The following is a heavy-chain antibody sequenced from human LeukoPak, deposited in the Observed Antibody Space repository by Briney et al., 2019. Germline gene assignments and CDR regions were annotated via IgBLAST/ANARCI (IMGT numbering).Heavy chain of an antibody. D-gene: IGHD3-22*01. Sequence: ASVKVSCKASGYTFTSYYMHWVRQAPGQGLEWMGIINPSGGSTSYAQKFQGRVTMTRDTSTSTVYMELSSLRSEDTAVYYCARDPGYYDSSGYYVPYDFDYWGQGTLDTVSS. J-gene: IGHJ4*02. CDR3: ARDPGYYDSSGYYVPYDFDY. V-gene: IGHV1-46*01. CDR1: GYTFTSYY. CDR2: INPSGGST.